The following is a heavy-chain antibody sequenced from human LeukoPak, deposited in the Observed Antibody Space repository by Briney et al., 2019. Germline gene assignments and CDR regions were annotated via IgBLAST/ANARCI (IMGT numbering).Heavy chain of an antibody. Sequence: PSETLSLTCTVSGGPISSSSYYWGWIRQPPGKGLEWIGSIYYSGSTYYNPSLKSRVTISVDTSKNQFSLKLSSVTAADTAVYYCARGSHTYYDFWSGSYYFDYWGQGTLVTVSS. J-gene: IGHJ4*02. V-gene: IGHV4-39*01. CDR1: GGPISSSSYY. D-gene: IGHD3-3*01. CDR2: IYYSGST. CDR3: ARGSHTYYDFWSGSYYFDY.